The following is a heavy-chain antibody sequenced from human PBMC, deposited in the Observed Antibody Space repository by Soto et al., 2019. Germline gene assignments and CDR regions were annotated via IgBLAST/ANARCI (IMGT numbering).Heavy chain of an antibody. CDR3: ARRYGANFDY. D-gene: IGHD4-17*01. CDR1: GGSISSYY. J-gene: IGHJ4*02. V-gene: IGHV4-59*08. Sequence: SETLSLTCTVSGGSISSYYWSWIRQPPGKGLEWIGYIYYSGSTNYNPSLKSRVTISVDTSKNQFTLKLSSVTAADTAVYYCARRYGANFDYWGQGTLVTVSS. CDR2: IYYSGST.